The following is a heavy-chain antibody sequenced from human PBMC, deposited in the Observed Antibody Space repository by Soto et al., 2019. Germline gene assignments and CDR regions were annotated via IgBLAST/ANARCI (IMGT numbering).Heavy chain of an antibody. V-gene: IGHV1-69*02. CDR1: GGTFRTNS. J-gene: IGHJ3*01. Sequence: QVQLVQSGAEMKKVGSSVKVSCRPSGGTFRTNSVSWVRQAPGQGLEWMGKIIPIVDIVNRAQKFRDRITLTADRSTSTVYMDLTSLRSDDTAVYYCAGHDSSASDAFDVWGQGTTVTVFS. CDR2: IIPIVDIV. CDR3: AGHDSSASDAFDV. D-gene: IGHD3-22*01.